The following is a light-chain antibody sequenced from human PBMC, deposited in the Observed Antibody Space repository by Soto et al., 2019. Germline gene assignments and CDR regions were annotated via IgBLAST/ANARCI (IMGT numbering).Light chain of an antibody. CDR2: EVV. Sequence: SVLTQPPSASGSPGQSVTISCTGTSSDIGVYDFVSWYQHHPGKAPRLIIYEVVQRPSGVPDRFSGSKSGNTASLTVSGLQAADEADYFCKSYAGSNTYVFGSGTKLTVL. V-gene: IGLV2-8*01. CDR3: KSYAGSNTYV. J-gene: IGLJ1*01. CDR1: SSDIGVYDF.